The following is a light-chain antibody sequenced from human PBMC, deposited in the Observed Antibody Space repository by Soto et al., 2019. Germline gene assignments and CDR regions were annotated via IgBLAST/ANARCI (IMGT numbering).Light chain of an antibody. V-gene: IGLV4-69*01. CDR2: LNSDGSH. Sequence: QPVLTQSPSASASLGASVKLTCTLSSGHSSYAISWHQQQPEKGPRYLMKLNSDGSHSKGDGIPDRFSGSSSGAERYLTISSLQSEEEADYYCQTWGSGTVVFGGGIKLTVL. CDR1: SGHSSYA. J-gene: IGLJ2*01. CDR3: QTWGSGTVV.